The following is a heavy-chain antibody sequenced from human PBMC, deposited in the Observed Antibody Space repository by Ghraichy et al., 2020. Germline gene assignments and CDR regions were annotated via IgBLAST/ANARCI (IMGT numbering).Heavy chain of an antibody. CDR2: IKPDGRDK. CDR3: ARGAGYIIDR. V-gene: IGHV3-7*03. CDR1: GFSFSSYW. J-gene: IGHJ5*02. Sequence: GGSLRLSCAASGFSFSSYWMHWVRQAPGKGLAWVAIIKPDGRDKHYVDSVKGRFHISRANAKSSRFLQMETLRAEDTAFYYSARGAGYIIDRWGQGTLVTVSS. D-gene: IGHD3-9*01.